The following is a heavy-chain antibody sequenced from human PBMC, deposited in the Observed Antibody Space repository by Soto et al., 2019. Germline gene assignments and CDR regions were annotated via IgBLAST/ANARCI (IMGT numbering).Heavy chain of an antibody. J-gene: IGHJ5*02. Sequence: MQMVESGGGSVQPGGSLRLSCAASGFPFSHYWMHWVRQTPGKGLVWVSRINPAGTITNYADSVEGRVTISRDNADSALFLQMNRLRAEDTAIYYCTSDTFGLRDTWGQGTLVTVSS. CDR1: GFPFSHYW. CDR3: TSDTFGLRDT. CDR2: INPAGTIT. D-gene: IGHD3-16*01. V-gene: IGHV3-74*01.